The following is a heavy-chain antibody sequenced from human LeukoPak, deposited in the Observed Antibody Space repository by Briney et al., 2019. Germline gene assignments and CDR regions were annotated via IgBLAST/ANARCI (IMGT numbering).Heavy chain of an antibody. CDR3: ARGKRIAARPQYFFFMDV. Sequence: ASVKVSCKASGYTFTGYYMHWVRQAPGQGLEWMGWINPNSGGTNYAQKFQGRVTMTRDTSISTAYMELRSLGSDDTAVYYCARGKRIAARPQYFFFMDVWGKGTTVTVSS. CDR1: GYTFTGYY. J-gene: IGHJ6*03. CDR2: INPNSGGT. V-gene: IGHV1-2*02. D-gene: IGHD6-6*01.